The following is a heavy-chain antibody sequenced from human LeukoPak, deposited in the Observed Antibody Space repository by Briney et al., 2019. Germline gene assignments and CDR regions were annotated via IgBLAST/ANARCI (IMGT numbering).Heavy chain of an antibody. CDR3: ARSKAHLSTSWYGNWFDP. J-gene: IGHJ5*02. CDR2: MYYNGST. D-gene: IGHD2-2*01. V-gene: IGHV4-59*08. CDR1: GGSISTYS. Sequence: SETLSLTCTVSGGSISTYSWSWIRQPPGKGLEWIACMYYNGSTIYNPSLKSRVTISVDTSKNQFSLKLSSVTAADTAVYYCARSKAHLSTSWYGNWFDPWGQGTLVTVSS.